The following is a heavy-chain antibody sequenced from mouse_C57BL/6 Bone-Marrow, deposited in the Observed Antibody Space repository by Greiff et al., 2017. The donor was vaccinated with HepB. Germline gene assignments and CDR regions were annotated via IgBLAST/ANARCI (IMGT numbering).Heavy chain of an antibody. CDR1: GFTFSDYG. CDR2: ISNLAYSI. J-gene: IGHJ1*03. CDR3: ARHRGTTVVGGYFDV. Sequence: EVHLVESGGGLVQPGGSLKLSCAASGFTFSDYGMAWVRQAPRKGPEWVAFISNLAYSIYYADTVTGRFTISRENAKNTLYLEMSSLRSEDTAMYYCARHRGTTVVGGYFDVWGTGTTVTVSS. V-gene: IGHV5-15*01. D-gene: IGHD1-1*01.